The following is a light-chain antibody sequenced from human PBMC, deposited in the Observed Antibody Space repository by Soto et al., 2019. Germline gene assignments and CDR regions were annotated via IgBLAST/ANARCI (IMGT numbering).Light chain of an antibody. V-gene: IGKV3-11*01. J-gene: IGKJ1*01. CDR2: DAS. Sequence: EIVLTQSPATLSLSPGERATLSCRASQSISSYLAWYQQKPGQAPRLLIYDASNRATGIPVRFSGGGSGTDFTLPSSSLEPEDFAVYYCQQRRMWPPPFGEGTKEEI. CDR1: QSISSY. CDR3: QQRRMWPPP.